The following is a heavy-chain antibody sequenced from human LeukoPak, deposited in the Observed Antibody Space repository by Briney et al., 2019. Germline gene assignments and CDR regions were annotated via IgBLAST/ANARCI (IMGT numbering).Heavy chain of an antibody. V-gene: IGHV3-74*01. CDR3: ARDRGITIFGVVNWFDP. Sequence: GGSLRLSCAASGFTFSSYWMHWVRQAPGKGLVWVSRIYSDGSSTSYADSVKGRFTISRDNAKNTLYLQMNSLRAEDTAVYYCARDRGITIFGVVNWFDPWGQRTLVTVSS. CDR2: IYSDGSST. J-gene: IGHJ5*02. D-gene: IGHD3-3*01. CDR1: GFTFSSYW.